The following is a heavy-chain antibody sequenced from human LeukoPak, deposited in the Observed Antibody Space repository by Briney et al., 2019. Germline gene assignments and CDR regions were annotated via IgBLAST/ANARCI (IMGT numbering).Heavy chain of an antibody. Sequence: PSETLSLTCIVSGYSINSGYHWGWIRQPPGQGLEWIGSIYHSGSTYYNPSLKSRVTISIDTSKNQFSLKLSSVTAADTAVYYCARGQLRSGYNTFYYYYYMDVWGKGTTVTVSS. CDR2: IYHSGST. D-gene: IGHD3-3*01. CDR1: GYSINSGYH. J-gene: IGHJ6*03. CDR3: ARGQLRSGYNTFYYYYYMDV. V-gene: IGHV4-38-2*02.